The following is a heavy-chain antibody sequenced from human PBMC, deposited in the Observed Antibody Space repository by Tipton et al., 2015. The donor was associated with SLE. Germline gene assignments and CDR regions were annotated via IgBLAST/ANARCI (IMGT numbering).Heavy chain of an antibody. V-gene: IGHV3-15*01. Sequence: ATSGFTFSNAWMSWVRQAPGKGLEWVGRIKSKTDGGTTDYAAPVKGRFTISRDDSKNTLYLQMNSLRAEDTAVYYCARDSVGYGSPYYGMDVWGQGTTVTVSS. CDR2: IKSKTDGGTT. J-gene: IGHJ6*02. CDR1: GFTFSNAW. D-gene: IGHD3-10*01. CDR3: ARDSVGYGSPYYGMDV.